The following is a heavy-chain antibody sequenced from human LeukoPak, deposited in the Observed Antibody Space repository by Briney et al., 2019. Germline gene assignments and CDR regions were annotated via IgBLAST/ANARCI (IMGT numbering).Heavy chain of an antibody. CDR3: AKAASSSWPSYYYGMDV. V-gene: IGHV3-23*01. Sequence: GGSLRLSCAASGFTFSSYAMSWVRQAPGRGLECVSAISGSGGSTYYADSVRGRFTISRDNSKNTLYLQMNSLRVDDTAVYYCAKAASSSWPSYYYGMDVWGQGTTVTVSS. CDR2: ISGSGGST. J-gene: IGHJ6*02. D-gene: IGHD6-13*01. CDR1: GFTFSSYA.